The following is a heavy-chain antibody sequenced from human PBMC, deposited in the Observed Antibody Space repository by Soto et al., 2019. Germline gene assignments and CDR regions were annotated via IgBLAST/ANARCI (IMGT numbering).Heavy chain of an antibody. D-gene: IGHD3-3*01. V-gene: IGHV2-5*01. CDR2: IYWYDDK. Sequence: QITLTESGHTRVKPTQTLTLTCTFSGFALSTSGVVVGWIRHPPGKALEWLALIYWYDDKRYNPSLKTRLTINKDTSKNKVVLTMSNMDRVDTATYYCARSLWRGYKAWFDSWGQGTLVTVSS. CDR1: GFALSTSGVV. J-gene: IGHJ5*01. CDR3: ARSLWRGYKAWFDS.